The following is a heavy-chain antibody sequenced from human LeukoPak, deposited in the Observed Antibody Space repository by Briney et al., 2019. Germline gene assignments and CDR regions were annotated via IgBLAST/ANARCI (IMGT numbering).Heavy chain of an antibody. CDR2: IYYTGST. J-gene: IGHJ4*02. D-gene: IGHD3-22*01. Sequence: SETLSLTCTLSGASIGSSTYSWGWIRQPPGKGLEWIGSIYYTGSTYYNPSLKSRVTISVDTSKNQFSLKLSSVTAADTAVYYCARASGYYPFFDYWGQGTLVTVSS. V-gene: IGHV4-39*07. CDR3: ARASGYYPFFDY. CDR1: GASIGSSTYS.